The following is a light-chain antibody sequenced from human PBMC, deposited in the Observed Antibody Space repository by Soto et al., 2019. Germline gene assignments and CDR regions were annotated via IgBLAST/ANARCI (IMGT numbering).Light chain of an antibody. CDR1: QSVSSY. CDR3: KQRSNWIT. J-gene: IGKJ5*01. V-gene: IGKV3-11*01. CDR2: DAS. Sequence: EIVLTQSPATLSLSPGDSATLSCRASQSVSSYLAWYQQKPGQAPRLLIYDASNRATGIQARFSGSGSGTEFTLTIRSLEPEDFAVYYCKQRSNWITFGQGTRLEIK.